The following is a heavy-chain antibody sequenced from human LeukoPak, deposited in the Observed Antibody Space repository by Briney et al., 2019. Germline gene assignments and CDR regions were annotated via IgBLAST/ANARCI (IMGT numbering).Heavy chain of an antibody. D-gene: IGHD3-22*01. CDR2: INHSGST. Sequence: SETLSLTCAVYGGSFSGYYWSWIRQPSGKGLEWIGEINHSGSTNYNPSLKSRVTISVDTSKNQFSLKLSSVTAADTAVYYCRLGSSGYDYFDYWGQGTLVTVSS. CDR1: GGSFSGYY. CDR3: RLGSSGYDYFDY. V-gene: IGHV4-34*01. J-gene: IGHJ4*02.